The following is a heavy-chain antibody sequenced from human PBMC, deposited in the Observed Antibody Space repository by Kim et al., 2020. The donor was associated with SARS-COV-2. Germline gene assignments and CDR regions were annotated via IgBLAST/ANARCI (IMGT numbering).Heavy chain of an antibody. D-gene: IGHD3-10*02. J-gene: IGHJ5*02. Sequence: SETLSLTCTVSGGSISSSSYYWGWIRQSPGKGLEWIGSIYYSGSTYYNPSLKSRVTISVDTSKNQFSLKLSSVTAADTAVYYCARECSGSYSLSPFDPWG. CDR2: IYYSGST. CDR3: ARECSGSYSLSPFDP. CDR1: GGSISSSSYY. V-gene: IGHV4-39*07.